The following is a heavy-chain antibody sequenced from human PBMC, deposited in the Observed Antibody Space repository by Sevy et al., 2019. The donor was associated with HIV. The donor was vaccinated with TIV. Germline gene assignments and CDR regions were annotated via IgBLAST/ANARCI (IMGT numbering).Heavy chain of an antibody. Sequence: GGSLRLSCAASGFTFSTYAMSWVRQAPGKGLDWVSAVSNSGVDTYYAESVKGRFTISRVNSKNTLYLQMNSLRAEDTAVYYCARQLGSCRSGNCYFDSWGQGTLVTVSS. V-gene: IGHV3-23*01. CDR2: VSNSGVDT. CDR1: GFTFSTYA. CDR3: ARQLGSCRSGNCYFDS. D-gene: IGHD3-3*01. J-gene: IGHJ4*02.